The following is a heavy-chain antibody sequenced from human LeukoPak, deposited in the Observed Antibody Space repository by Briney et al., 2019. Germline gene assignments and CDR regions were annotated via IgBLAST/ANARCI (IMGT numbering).Heavy chain of an antibody. CDR1: GGTFSSYA. D-gene: IGHD6-13*01. Sequence: ASVKVSCKASGGTFSSYAISWVRQAPGQGLEWMGGIIPIFGTANYAQKFQGRVTITADESTSTAYMELSSLRAEDTAVYYCARGVAAAGYFDYWGQGTLVTVSS. CDR3: ARGVAAAGYFDY. CDR2: IIPIFGTA. J-gene: IGHJ4*02. V-gene: IGHV1-69*13.